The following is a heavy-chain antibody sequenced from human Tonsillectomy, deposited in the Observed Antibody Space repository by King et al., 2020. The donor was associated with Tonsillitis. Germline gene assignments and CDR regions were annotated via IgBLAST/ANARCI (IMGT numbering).Heavy chain of an antibody. CDR3: ARVGVRSLIIDDAFDM. J-gene: IGHJ3*02. CDR1: NYSISSGHY. D-gene: IGHD1-26*01. Sequence: VQLQESGPGLVKPSETLSLTCVVSNYSISSGHYWGWIRQPPGKGLEWIGSIFHRRNTYYNPSLKSRITISVDTSNNKFSLRVNSVTAADTAVYYCARVGVRSLIIDDAFDMWGQGTMVTVSS. V-gene: IGHV4-38-2*01. CDR2: IFHRRNT.